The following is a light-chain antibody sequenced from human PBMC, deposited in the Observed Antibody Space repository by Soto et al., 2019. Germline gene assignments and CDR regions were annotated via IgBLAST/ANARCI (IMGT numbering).Light chain of an antibody. J-gene: IGLJ2*01. V-gene: IGLV1-51*01. CDR2: DNN. Sequence: QSVLTQPPSVSAAPGQKVTISCSGSSSNIGNNYVSWYQQLPGTAPKLLIYDNNKRPSGIPDRFSGSKSGTSGTLGITGLQTGDEADYYCGTWDSRLSAVVFGGGTKVTVL. CDR3: GTWDSRLSAVV. CDR1: SSNIGNNY.